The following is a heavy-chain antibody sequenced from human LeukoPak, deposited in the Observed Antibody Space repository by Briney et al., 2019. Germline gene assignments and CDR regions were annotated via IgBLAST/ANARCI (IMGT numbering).Heavy chain of an antibody. CDR3: AKDACSGGTCYGGWYCDL. Sequence: PGGSLRLSCAASGFTFSSYGMHWGRQAPGMGLEWVAFMHYDGNIKYYADSVKGRFTISRDISKNTLYLQMSSLRAEDTAVYYCAKDACSGGTCYGGWYCDLWGRGTLVTVSS. V-gene: IGHV3-30*02. CDR2: MHYDGNIK. J-gene: IGHJ2*01. CDR1: GFTFSSYG. D-gene: IGHD2-15*01.